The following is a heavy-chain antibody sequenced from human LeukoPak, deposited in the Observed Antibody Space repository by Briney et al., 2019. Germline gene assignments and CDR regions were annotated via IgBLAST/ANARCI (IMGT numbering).Heavy chain of an antibody. D-gene: IGHD3-9*01. CDR2: IKQDGSEK. J-gene: IGHJ4*01. CDR1: GFTFSSYW. CDR3: ARDVKRYFDLFDY. V-gene: IGHV3-7*03. Sequence: PGGSLRLSCAASGFTFSSYWMSWVRQAPGKGLEWVVNIKQDGSEKYYVDSVKGQFTISRDNAKNSLYLQMNSLRAEDTALYYCARDVKRYFDLFDYWGQGTLVTVSS.